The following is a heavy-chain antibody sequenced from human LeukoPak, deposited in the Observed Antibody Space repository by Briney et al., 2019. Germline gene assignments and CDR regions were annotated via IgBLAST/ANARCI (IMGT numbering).Heavy chain of an antibody. CDR1: GFTFSSYA. D-gene: IGHD3-10*01. CDR2: ISYDGSNK. J-gene: IGHJ6*03. V-gene: IGHV3-30*14. CDR3: TRVPRAGKYYMDV. Sequence: GGSLRLSCAASGFTFSSYAMHWVRQAPGKGLEWVAVISYDGSNKYYADSVKGRFTVSRDSSNNTMYPQMNSLRVEDMAVYYCTRVPRAGKYYMDVWGKGTMVSVTS.